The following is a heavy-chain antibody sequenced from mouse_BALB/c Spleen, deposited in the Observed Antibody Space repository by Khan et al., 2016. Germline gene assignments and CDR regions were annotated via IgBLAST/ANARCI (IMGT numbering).Heavy chain of an antibody. CDR3: ASSNYGNYEEGYTMDY. CDR2: IDPANGNT. CDR1: GFNIKDTY. Sequence: EVKLEESGAELVKPGASVKLSCTATGFNIKDTYMHWVKQRPEQGLEWLGRIDPANGNTKYDPKFQGKATITADTSSNTAYLQLSSLTSEGTAVYYCASSNYGNYEEGYTMDYWGQGTSVTVSS. V-gene: IGHV14-3*02. J-gene: IGHJ4*01. D-gene: IGHD2-1*01.